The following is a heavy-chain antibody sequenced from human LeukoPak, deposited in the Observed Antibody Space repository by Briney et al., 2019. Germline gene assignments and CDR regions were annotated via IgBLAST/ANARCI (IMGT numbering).Heavy chain of an antibody. CDR1: GFTFSSYG. D-gene: IGHD1-26*01. J-gene: IGHJ4*02. V-gene: IGHV3-33*01. CDR2: IWYDGSNK. CDR3: ARERVGAVDY. Sequence: GRSLRLSCAASGFTFSSYGMHWVRQAPGKGLEWVAVIWYDGSNKYYADSVKGRFTISRDNSKNTLYLQMNSLRAEDTAVYYCARERVGAVDYWGQRTLVTVSS.